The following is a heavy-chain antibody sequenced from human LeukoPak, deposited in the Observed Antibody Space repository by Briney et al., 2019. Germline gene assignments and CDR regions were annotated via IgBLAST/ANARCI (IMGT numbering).Heavy chain of an antibody. Sequence: PSETLSLTCTISGGSISSYYWSWIRQPPGKGLEWIGYIYYSGSTNYNPSLKSRVTISVDTSKNQFSLKLSSVTAADTAVYYCARQDRHFQHSGQGTLVTVSS. D-gene: IGHD2-15*01. V-gene: IGHV4-59*08. CDR1: GGSISSYY. J-gene: IGHJ1*01. CDR3: ARQDRHFQH. CDR2: IYYSGST.